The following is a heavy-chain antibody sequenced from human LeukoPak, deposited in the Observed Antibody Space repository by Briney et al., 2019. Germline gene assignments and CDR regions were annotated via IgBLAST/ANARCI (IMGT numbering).Heavy chain of an antibody. D-gene: IGHD6-13*01. J-gene: IGHJ4*02. CDR1: GGTFSSYT. Sequence: ASVKVSCKASGGTFSSYTISWVRQAPGQGLEWMGWISTYNGDTNYAQKLQGRVTMTTDTSTNTAYMELRSLRSDDTAVYYCASDHLSIEATGTRYWGQGTLVTVSS. CDR2: ISTYNGDT. CDR3: ASDHLSIEATGTRY. V-gene: IGHV1-18*01.